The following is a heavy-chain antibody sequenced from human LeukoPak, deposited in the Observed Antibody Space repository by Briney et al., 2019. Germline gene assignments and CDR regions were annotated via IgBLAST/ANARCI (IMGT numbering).Heavy chain of an antibody. CDR2: INSDGSST. CDR3: AREFTSSVAVDY. CDR1: GFTFSSYW. Sequence: GGSLRLSCAASGFTFSSYWMHWVRQAPGKGLVWVSRINSDGSSTSYADSVKGRITISRDNAKNTLYLQMNSLRAEDTAVYYCAREFTSSVAVDYWGQGTLVTVSS. J-gene: IGHJ4*02. V-gene: IGHV3-74*01. D-gene: IGHD3-10*01.